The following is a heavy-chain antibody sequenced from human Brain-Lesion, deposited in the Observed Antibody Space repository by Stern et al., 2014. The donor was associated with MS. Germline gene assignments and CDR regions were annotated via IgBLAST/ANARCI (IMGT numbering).Heavy chain of an antibody. CDR3: ARGERWFDS. Sequence: VPLEQSGGGFVQPAGSLRLSCAVSGFTFSNNWVRWVRQAPRKGLVWVSRVNNDGRRTSYADSVKGRFTMSRDNAKNTLYLQMNSLRVEDTAIYYCARGERWFDSWGQGTLVTVSS. CDR2: VNNDGRRT. V-gene: IGHV3-74*02. J-gene: IGHJ5*01. D-gene: IGHD3-10*01. CDR1: GFTFSNNW.